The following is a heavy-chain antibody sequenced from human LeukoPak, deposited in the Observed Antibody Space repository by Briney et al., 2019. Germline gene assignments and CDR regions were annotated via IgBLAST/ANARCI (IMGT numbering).Heavy chain of an antibody. Sequence: SGGSLRLSCAASGFTFSSYGMHWVRQAPGKGLEWVAVIWYDGSNKYYADSVKGRFTISRDNSKNTLYLQMNSLRAEDTAVYYCARERYNWNYYMDVWGKGTTVTVSS. CDR1: GFTFSSYG. J-gene: IGHJ6*03. CDR3: ARERYNWNYYMDV. V-gene: IGHV3-33*01. CDR2: IWYDGSNK. D-gene: IGHD1-20*01.